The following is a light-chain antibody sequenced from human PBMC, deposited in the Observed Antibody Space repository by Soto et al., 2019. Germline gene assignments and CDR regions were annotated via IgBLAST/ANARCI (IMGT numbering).Light chain of an antibody. Sequence: QSVLTQPRSVSGSPGQSVTISCTGTSSDVGGYNYVSWYQQHPGKAPTLMIYYVNERPSGVPDRFSGSKSGNTASLTISGLQAEDEADYYCCSYAGSHVVFGGATKLTVL. CDR2: YVN. CDR3: CSYAGSHVV. CDR1: SSDVGGYNY. V-gene: IGLV2-11*01. J-gene: IGLJ2*01.